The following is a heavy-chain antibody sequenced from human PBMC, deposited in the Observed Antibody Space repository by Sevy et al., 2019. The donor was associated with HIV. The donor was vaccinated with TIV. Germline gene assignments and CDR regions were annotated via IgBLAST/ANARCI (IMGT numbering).Heavy chain of an antibody. D-gene: IGHD3-10*01. J-gene: IGHJ6*02. CDR3: ARAGGAKDYGMDV. V-gene: IGHV4-59*01. CDR2: IYNSGSS. Sequence: SETLSLTCSVSGGSISSYYWSWIRQPPGKGLERIGYIYNSGSSKYNPSLNSRVTISVDTSKNQFSLKLSSVTAADTAVYYCARAGGAKDYGMDVWGQGTTVTVSS. CDR1: GGSISSYY.